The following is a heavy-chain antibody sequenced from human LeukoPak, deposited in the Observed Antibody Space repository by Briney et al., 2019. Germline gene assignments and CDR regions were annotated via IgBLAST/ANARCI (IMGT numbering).Heavy chain of an antibody. Sequence: PSETLSLTCTVSGGSISSYYWSWIRQPPGKGLEWIGYIYYSGSTNYNPSLKSRVPISVDTSKNQFSLKLSSVPAAATAVHYCARAHLAAAGPPYYYYYGMDVWDQGTTVTVSS. CDR1: GGSISSYY. CDR2: IYYSGST. V-gene: IGHV4-59*01. D-gene: IGHD6-13*01. J-gene: IGHJ6*02. CDR3: ARAHLAAAGPPYYYYYGMDV.